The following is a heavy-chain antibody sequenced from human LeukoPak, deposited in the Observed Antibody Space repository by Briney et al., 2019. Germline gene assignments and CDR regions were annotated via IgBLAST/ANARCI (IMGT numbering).Heavy chain of an antibody. Sequence: SETLSLTCAVYGGSFSGYYWSWIRQPPGKGLEWIGEINHSGSTNYNPSLKSRVTISVDTSKNQFSLKLSSVTAADTAVYYCARDIRYGSGSSHYGMDVWGQGTTVTVSS. CDR1: GGSFSGYY. J-gene: IGHJ6*02. V-gene: IGHV4-34*01. CDR2: INHSGST. CDR3: ARDIRYGSGSSHYGMDV. D-gene: IGHD3-10*01.